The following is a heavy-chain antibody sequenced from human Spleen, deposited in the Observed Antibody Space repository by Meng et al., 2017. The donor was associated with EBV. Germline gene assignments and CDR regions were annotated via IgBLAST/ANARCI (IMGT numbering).Heavy chain of an antibody. D-gene: IGHD3-22*01. V-gene: IGHV4-4*02. CDR2: IHHSGTT. J-gene: IGHJ4*02. CDR3: ARGLGGHYPTMEY. CDR1: AASINSADG. Sequence: VHLQSSGPGPLTPSRPLSLTCAGSAASINSADGLTWVRPATGKGVEWSGEIHHSGTTNYNPSLESRVTISIDKSDHQFSLKLTSVTAADTAVYYCARGLGGHYPTMEYWGQGTLVTVSS.